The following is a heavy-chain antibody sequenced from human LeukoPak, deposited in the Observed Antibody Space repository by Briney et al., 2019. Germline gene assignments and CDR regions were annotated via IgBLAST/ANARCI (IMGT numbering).Heavy chain of an antibody. J-gene: IGHJ4*02. D-gene: IGHD3-10*01. CDR2: ISERGGSS. CDR1: GITLSNYG. CDR3: AKRGIVIRAVIIIGFHKEAYYFDY. Sequence: GGSLRLSCVVSGITLSNYGMSWVRQAPGKGLEWVSGISERGGSSNYADSVKGRFIISRDTSKNTVYLQMNSLRVEDTAVYFCAKRGIVIRAVIIIGFHKEAYYFDYWGQGILVTVSS. V-gene: IGHV3-23*01.